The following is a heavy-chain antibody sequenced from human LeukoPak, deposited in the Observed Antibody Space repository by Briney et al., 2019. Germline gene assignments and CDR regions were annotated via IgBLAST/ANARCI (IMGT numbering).Heavy chain of an antibody. CDR1: SGFTFSSYW. Sequence: GGSLRLSCAASSGFTFSSYWMNWVRQAPGKGLAWVSTFSGSGGSTHYTDSVKGRFTISRDNSKNTLYLQMNSLRAEDTAVYYCAKSGLNRFDYWGQGTLVTVSS. CDR2: FSGSGGST. D-gene: IGHD2-15*01. J-gene: IGHJ4*02. CDR3: AKSGLNRFDY. V-gene: IGHV3-23*01.